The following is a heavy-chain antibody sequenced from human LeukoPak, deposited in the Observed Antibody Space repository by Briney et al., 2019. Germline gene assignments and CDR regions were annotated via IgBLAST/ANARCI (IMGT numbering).Heavy chain of an antibody. CDR1: GGSLSSGSYY. V-gene: IGHV4-61*01. CDR2: IYYSGST. J-gene: IGHJ4*02. D-gene: IGHD3-10*01. Sequence: PSETLSLTCTVSGGSLSSGSYYGRWIRQPRGRGLEWIVYIYYSGSTNYDPSLKSRVTISVDTSKNQFSLKLSPVTAADTAVYYCARDLGPAYFDYWGQGTLVTVSS. CDR3: ARDLGPAYFDY.